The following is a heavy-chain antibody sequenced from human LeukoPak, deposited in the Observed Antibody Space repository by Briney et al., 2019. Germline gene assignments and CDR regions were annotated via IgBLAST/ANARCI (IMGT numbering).Heavy chain of an antibody. J-gene: IGHJ4*02. Sequence: GGSLRLSCAASGFTFSSYGMHWVRQAPGKGLEWVSYISSSSSTIYYADSVKGRFTISRDNAKNSLYLQMNSLRAEDTAVYYCARDDQRRDYWGQGTLVTVSS. CDR3: ARDDQRRDY. CDR2: ISSSSSTI. V-gene: IGHV3-48*04. CDR1: GFTFSSYG.